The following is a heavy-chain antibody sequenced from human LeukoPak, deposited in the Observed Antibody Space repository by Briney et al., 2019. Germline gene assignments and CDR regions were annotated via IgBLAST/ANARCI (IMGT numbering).Heavy chain of an antibody. D-gene: IGHD1-26*01. V-gene: IGHV4-39*01. CDR3: ARPIIVGAWFDP. Sequence: PSETLSLTCTVSGGSISSSSYYWGWIRQPPGKGLEWIGSIYYSGSTYYNPSLKSRVTISVDTSKNQFSLKLSSVTAADTAVYYCARPIIVGAWFDPWGPGTLVTVSS. CDR2: IYYSGST. CDR1: GGSISSSSYY. J-gene: IGHJ5*02.